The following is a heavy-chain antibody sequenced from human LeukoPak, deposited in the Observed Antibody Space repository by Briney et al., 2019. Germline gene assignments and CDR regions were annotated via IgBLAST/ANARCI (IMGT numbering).Heavy chain of an antibody. Sequence: PSETLSLTCAVSGGSIGSGGYSWSWIRQPPGKGLEWIGYIYHSGSTYYNPSLKSRVTISVDRSKNQFSLKLSSVTAADTAVYYCARAPFGYSSSWYSGMDVWGKGTTVTVSS. CDR3: ARAPFGYSSSWYSGMDV. CDR2: IYHSGST. D-gene: IGHD6-13*01. CDR1: GGSIGSGGYS. J-gene: IGHJ6*04. V-gene: IGHV4-30-2*01.